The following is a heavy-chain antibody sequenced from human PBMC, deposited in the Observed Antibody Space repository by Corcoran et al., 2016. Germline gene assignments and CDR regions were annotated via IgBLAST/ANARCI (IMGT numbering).Heavy chain of an antibody. CDR1: GYTFTSYS. V-gene: IGHV1-18*01. CDR3: TRSLTEEWPLRFSVAN. CDR2: ISAYDGNT. J-gene: IGHJ4*02. D-gene: IGHD7-27*01. Sequence: QVQLVQSGAEVKRPGASVRVSCKASGYTFTSYSFNWVRQAPGQGLEWMGWISAYDGNTNYAQELLGRVTMTTDASTSTAYMELRYLRSDDTAVYYCTRSLTEEWPLRFSVANWGQGTLVTVSS.